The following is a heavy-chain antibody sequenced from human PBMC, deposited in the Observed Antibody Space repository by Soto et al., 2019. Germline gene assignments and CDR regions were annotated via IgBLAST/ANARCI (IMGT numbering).Heavy chain of an antibody. D-gene: IGHD2-15*01. J-gene: IGHJ4*02. V-gene: IGHV3-30*03. CDR3: AVGSPEWPLDY. CDR1: GFTFSSYG. Sequence: HPGGSLRLSCAASGFTFSSYGMHWVRQAPGKGLEWVAVISYDGSNKYYADSVKGRFTISRDNSKNTLYLQMNSLRAEDTAVYYCAVGSPEWPLDYWGQGTLVTVSS. CDR2: ISYDGSNK.